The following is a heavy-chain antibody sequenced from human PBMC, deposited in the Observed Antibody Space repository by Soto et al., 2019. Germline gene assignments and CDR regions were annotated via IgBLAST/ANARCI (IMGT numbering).Heavy chain of an antibody. CDR3: XRVPSP. V-gene: IGHV4-30-2*01. CDR2: IYHSGST. J-gene: IGHJ5*02. Sequence: QLQLQESGSGLVKPSQTLSLTCAVSGGSISSGGYSWSWIRQPPGKGLEWIGYIYHSGSTYYNPSLKSRVTISVDRSKNQXSLXXXSVTXXDXXXYYXXRVPSPWGQGTLVTVSS. CDR1: GGSISSGGYS.